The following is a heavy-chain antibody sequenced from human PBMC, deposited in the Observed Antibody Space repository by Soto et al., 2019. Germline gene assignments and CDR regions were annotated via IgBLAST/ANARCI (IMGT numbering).Heavy chain of an antibody. Sequence: QVQLVESGGGVVQPGRSLRLSCAASGFTFSSYAMHWVRQAPGKGLEWVAVISYDGSNKYYADSVKGRFTISRDNSKNTLYLQINSLRAEDTAVYYCAISSKSIAAAGYYFDYWGQGTLFTVSS. CDR3: AISSKSIAAAGYYFDY. CDR2: ISYDGSNK. D-gene: IGHD6-13*01. CDR1: GFTFSSYA. V-gene: IGHV3-30-3*01. J-gene: IGHJ4*02.